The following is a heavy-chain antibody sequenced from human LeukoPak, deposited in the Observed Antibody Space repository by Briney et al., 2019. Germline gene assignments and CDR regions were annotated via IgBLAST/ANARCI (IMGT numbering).Heavy chain of an antibody. CDR3: ARGSGDFWSGYEVDAFDI. V-gene: IGHV1-46*01. Sequence: FQGRVTMTRDMSTSTVYMELSSLRSEDTAVYYCARGSGDFWSGYEVDAFDIWGQGTMVTVSS. D-gene: IGHD3-3*01. J-gene: IGHJ3*02.